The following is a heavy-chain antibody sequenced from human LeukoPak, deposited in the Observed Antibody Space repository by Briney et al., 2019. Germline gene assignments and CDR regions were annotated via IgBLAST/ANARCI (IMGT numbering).Heavy chain of an antibody. CDR2: MNPNSGNT. V-gene: IGHV1-8*03. D-gene: IGHD2-15*01. CDR1: GYTFTSYD. J-gene: IGHJ5*02. CDR3: ARERCSGGSCYSNWFDP. Sequence: ASVKVSCKASGYTFTSYDVNWVRQATGQGLEWMGWMNPNSGNTGYAQKFQGRVTITRNTSISTAYMELSSLRSEDTAVYYCARERCSGGSCYSNWFDPWGQGTLVTVSS.